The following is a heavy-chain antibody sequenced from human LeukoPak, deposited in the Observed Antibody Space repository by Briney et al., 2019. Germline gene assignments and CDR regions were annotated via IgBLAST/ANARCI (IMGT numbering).Heavy chain of an antibody. CDR1: GFTFSSYA. Sequence: GRSLRLSCAASGFTFSSYAMHWVRQAPGKGLEWVAVISYDGSNKYYADSVKGRFTISRDNSKNTLYLQMNSLRAEDTAVYYCARPSYPYSSGWYVHYWGQGTLVTVSS. D-gene: IGHD6-19*01. J-gene: IGHJ4*02. CDR3: ARPSYPYSSGWYVHY. CDR2: ISYDGSNK. V-gene: IGHV3-30*04.